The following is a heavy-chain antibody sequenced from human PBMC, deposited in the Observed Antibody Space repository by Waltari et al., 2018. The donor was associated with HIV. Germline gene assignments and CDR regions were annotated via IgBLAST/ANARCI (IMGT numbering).Heavy chain of an antibody. CDR2: MNPNTGDT. Sequence: HVHLVQSGAEVKKPGASVKVSCKASGYAVTSYNIYWVRQAPGQGLEWMGWMNPNTGDTAYAQKFQGRVTMTRTTSMSTAYMELSSLRSEDTAVYYCARVRRPSGSYYLSYWGQGTLVTVSS. J-gene: IGHJ4*02. CDR3: ARVRRPSGSYYLSY. V-gene: IGHV1-8*01. D-gene: IGHD1-26*01. CDR1: GYAVTSYN.